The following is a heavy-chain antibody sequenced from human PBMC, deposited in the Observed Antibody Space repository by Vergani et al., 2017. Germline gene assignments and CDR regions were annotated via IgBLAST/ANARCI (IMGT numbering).Heavy chain of an antibody. D-gene: IGHD4-23*01. CDR3: ARDRAYDYGGNSGVDAFAI. CDR1: GGTFSSYA. V-gene: IGHV1-69*13. J-gene: IGHJ3*02. Sequence: QVQLVQSGAEVKKPGSSVKVSCKASGGTFSSYAISWVRQAPGQGLEWMGRIIPIFGTANYAQKFQGRVTITADESTSTAYMELSSLRSEDTAVYYCARDRAYDYGGNSGVDAFAIWGQGTMVTVSS. CDR2: IIPIFGTA.